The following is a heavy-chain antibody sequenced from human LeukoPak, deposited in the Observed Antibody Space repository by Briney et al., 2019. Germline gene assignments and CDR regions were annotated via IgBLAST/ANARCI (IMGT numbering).Heavy chain of an antibody. J-gene: IGHJ4*02. CDR2: ISSSSSYI. Sequence: GGSLRLSCAASGFTFSSYSMNWVRQAPGKGLEWVSSISSSSSYIYYADSVKGRFTISRDNAKNSLYLQMNSPRAEDTAVYYCARMSGAVAGYWGQGTLVTVSS. CDR1: GFTFSSYS. D-gene: IGHD6-19*01. V-gene: IGHV3-21*01. CDR3: ARMSGAVAGY.